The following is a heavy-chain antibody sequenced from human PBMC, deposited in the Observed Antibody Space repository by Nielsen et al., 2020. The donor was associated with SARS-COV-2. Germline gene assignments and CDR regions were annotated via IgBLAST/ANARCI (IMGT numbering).Heavy chain of an antibody. D-gene: IGHD1-26*01. CDR1: GGSFSGYY. CDR3: ARCRHTGRYFGIEH. J-gene: IGHJ1*01. Sequence: SETLSLTCAVYGGSFSGYYWTWIRQTPGKGLAWFGALHHGGSTNYNPSLANRVLIVLDTSNNQFSLKLTSVTAADTAVYFCARCRHTGRYFGIEHWGQGTLVNISS. CDR2: LHHGGST. V-gene: IGHV4-34*01.